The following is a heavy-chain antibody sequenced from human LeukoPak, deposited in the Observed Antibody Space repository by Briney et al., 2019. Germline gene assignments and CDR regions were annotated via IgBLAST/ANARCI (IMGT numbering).Heavy chain of an antibody. Sequence: GGSLRLSCAASGFTFSSYAMSWVRQAPGKGLEGVSAIGGSGGSTYYADSGKGRFTISRDNAKNTLYLQMNSLRAEDTAVYYCAKVSPGIAVAGHFDYWGQGTLVTVSS. CDR2: IGGSGGST. CDR3: AKVSPGIAVAGHFDY. V-gene: IGHV3-23*01. D-gene: IGHD6-19*01. CDR1: GFTFSSYA. J-gene: IGHJ4*02.